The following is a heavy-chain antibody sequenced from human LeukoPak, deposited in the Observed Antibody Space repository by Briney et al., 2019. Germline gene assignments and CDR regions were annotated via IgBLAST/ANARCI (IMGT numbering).Heavy chain of an antibody. CDR1: GGSIRSTSHY. Sequence: SETLSLTCTVSGGSIRSTSHYWAWIRQPPGKRLEWIGSIYCSGSTYYNPSLKSRVTISVVTSKNQFSLSLSSVTAADTAVYYCARQGYDMSWFDPWGQGTLVTVSS. J-gene: IGHJ5*02. V-gene: IGHV4-39*01. CDR2: IYCSGST. CDR3: ARQGYDMSWFDP. D-gene: IGHD3-9*01.